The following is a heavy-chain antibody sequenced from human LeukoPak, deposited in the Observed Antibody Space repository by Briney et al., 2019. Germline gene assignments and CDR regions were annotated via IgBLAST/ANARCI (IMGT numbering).Heavy chain of an antibody. CDR2: INHSGST. CDR1: VGSFSGYY. CDR3: ARADYGDHSFDY. D-gene: IGHD5-24*01. Sequence: SETLSLTCAVYVGSFSGYYWSWIRQPPGKGLEWIGEINHSGSTKYNPSLKSRVTISVDKSKNQFSLKLSSVTAADTAVYYCARADYGDHSFDYWGQGTLVTVSS. V-gene: IGHV4-34*01. J-gene: IGHJ4*02.